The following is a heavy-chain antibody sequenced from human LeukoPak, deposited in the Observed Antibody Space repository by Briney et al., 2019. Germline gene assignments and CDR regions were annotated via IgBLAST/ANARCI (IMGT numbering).Heavy chain of an antibody. J-gene: IGHJ4*02. CDR3: TAIGRHSNFDY. CDR1: GFTLSNAW. CDR2: VKSKTDGGTT. V-gene: IGHV3-15*01. D-gene: IGHD2-2*02. Sequence: GGSLRLSCAASGFTLSNAWTSWVRQAPGKGLEWVGRVKSKTDGGTTDYAAPVKGRFTISRDDSKNTLYLQMNSLKTEDTAVCYCTAIGRHSNFDYWGQGTLVTVSS.